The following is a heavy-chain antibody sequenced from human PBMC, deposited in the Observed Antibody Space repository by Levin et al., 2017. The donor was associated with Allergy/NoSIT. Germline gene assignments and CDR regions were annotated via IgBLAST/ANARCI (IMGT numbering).Heavy chain of an antibody. CDR2: INSDGSTT. J-gene: IGHJ6*03. Sequence: ETLSLTCAASGFPFSSYWVHWVRQAPGKGLVWVSRINSDGSTTNYADSVKGRFTISRDNAKNTLYLQMNSLRAEDTAVYFCARDRGAPNYYYYYMDVWGKGTTVTVSS. CDR3: ARDRGAPNYYYYYMDV. CDR1: GFPFSSYW. V-gene: IGHV3-74*01. D-gene: IGHD1-26*01.